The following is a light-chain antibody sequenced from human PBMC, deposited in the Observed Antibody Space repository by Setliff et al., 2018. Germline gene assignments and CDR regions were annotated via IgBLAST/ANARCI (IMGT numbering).Light chain of an antibody. CDR2: DVS. CDR1: SSDVGGYNY. CDR3: CSYTSSSTGV. J-gene: IGLJ3*02. Sequence: QSALTQPASVSGSPGQSITISCTGTSSDVGGYNYVSWYQQHPGKAPKLLIYDVSNRPSGVSDRFSGSKSGNTASLTISGLQAEDEADYYCCSYTSSSTGVFGGGTKVTV. V-gene: IGLV2-14*03.